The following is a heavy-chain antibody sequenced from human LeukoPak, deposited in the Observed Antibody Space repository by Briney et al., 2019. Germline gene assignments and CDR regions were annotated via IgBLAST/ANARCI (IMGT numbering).Heavy chain of an antibody. CDR1: GLTFSSYW. CDR2: IKQDGSEK. Sequence: PGGSLRLSCAASGLTFSSYWMSWVRQAPGEGLEWVANIKQDGSEKFYVDSVRGRFTISRDNAKNSLHLQMNSLRAEDKAVYYCTRVLWSSWYGLQPMDVWGKGTTVTVSS. D-gene: IGHD6-13*01. V-gene: IGHV3-7*01. J-gene: IGHJ6*03. CDR3: TRVLWSSWYGLQPMDV.